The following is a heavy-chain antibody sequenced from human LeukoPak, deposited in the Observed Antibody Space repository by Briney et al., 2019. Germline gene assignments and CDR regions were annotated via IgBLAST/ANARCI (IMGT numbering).Heavy chain of an antibody. V-gene: IGHV4-61*02. D-gene: IGHD3-10*01. CDR3: ASHTMVRGVKSYYYYYMDV. CDR2: IYTSGST. CDR1: GGSISSGSYY. J-gene: IGHJ6*03. Sequence: PSETLSLTCTVSGGSISSGSYYWSWIRQPAGKGLEWIGRIYTSGSTNYNPSLKSRVTISVDTSKNQFSLKLSSVTAADTAVYYCASHTMVRGVKSYYYYYMDVWGKGTTVTISS.